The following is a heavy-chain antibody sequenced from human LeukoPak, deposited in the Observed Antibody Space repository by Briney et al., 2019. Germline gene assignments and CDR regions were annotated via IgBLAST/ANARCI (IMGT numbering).Heavy chain of an antibody. V-gene: IGHV3-74*01. CDR3: IRDLRDHDY. J-gene: IGHJ4*02. CDR2: INGDGTQT. Sequence: GGSLRLSCAASGFTFSTYWMHWVRQPPGKGLVWVSRINGDGTQTNYADSAKGRFTVSRDNAKNTLYLQMNSLRADDTAVYFCIRDLRDHDYWGQGALVTVSS. CDR1: GFTFSTYW.